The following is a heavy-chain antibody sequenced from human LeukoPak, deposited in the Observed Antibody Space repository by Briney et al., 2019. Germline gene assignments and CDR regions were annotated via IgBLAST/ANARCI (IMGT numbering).Heavy chain of an antibody. D-gene: IGHD5-24*01. V-gene: IGHV4-39*07. CDR2: IYHSGST. CDR3: AGQDEANWFDP. Sequence: SETLSLTCTVSGGSISSSSYYWGWIRQPPGKGLEWIGSIYHSGSTYYNPSLKSRVTISVDTSKNQFSLKLSSVTAADTAVYYCAGQDEANWFDPWGQGTLVTVSS. J-gene: IGHJ5*02. CDR1: GGSISSSSYY.